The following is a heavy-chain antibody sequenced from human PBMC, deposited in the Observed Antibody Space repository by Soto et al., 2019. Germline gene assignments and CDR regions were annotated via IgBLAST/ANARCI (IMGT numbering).Heavy chain of an antibody. J-gene: IGHJ5*02. D-gene: IGHD2-2*01. CDR1: GGSISSGGYS. CDR2: IYHSGST. Sequence: TLSLTCAVSGGSISSGGYSWSWIRQPPGKGLEWIGYIYHSGSTYYNPSLKSRVTISVDRSKSQFSLKLSSVTAADTAVYYCARVIVVVPAAIGWFDPWGQGTLVTVSS. CDR3: ARVIVVVPAAIGWFDP. V-gene: IGHV4-30-2*01.